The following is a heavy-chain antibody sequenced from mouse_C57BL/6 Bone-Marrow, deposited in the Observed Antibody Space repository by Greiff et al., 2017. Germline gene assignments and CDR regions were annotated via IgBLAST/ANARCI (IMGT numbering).Heavy chain of an antibody. CDR3: ARNYDYDVEFAY. J-gene: IGHJ3*01. CDR1: GYTFTSYG. D-gene: IGHD2-4*01. V-gene: IGHV1-69*01. Sequence: QVQLKESGAELARPGASVKLSCKASGYTFTSYGISWVKQRPGQGLEWIGEIDPSDSYTNYNQKFKGKSTLTVDKSSSTAYMQLSSLTSEDSAVYYCARNYDYDVEFAYWGQGTLVTVSA. CDR2: IDPSDSYT.